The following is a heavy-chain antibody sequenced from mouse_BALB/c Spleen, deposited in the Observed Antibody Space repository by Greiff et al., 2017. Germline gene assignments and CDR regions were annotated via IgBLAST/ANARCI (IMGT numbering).Heavy chain of an antibody. J-gene: IGHJ4*01. CDR2: ISSGGSYT. V-gene: IGHV5-9-4*01. Sequence: EVKLVESGGGLVKPGGSLKLSCAASGFTFSSYAMSWVRQSPEKRLEWVAEISSGGSYTYYPDTVTGRFTISRDNAKNTLYLEMSSLRSEDTAMYYCARDRGYDLYYAMDYWGQGTSVTVSS. D-gene: IGHD2-14*01. CDR3: ARDRGYDLYYAMDY. CDR1: GFTFSSYA.